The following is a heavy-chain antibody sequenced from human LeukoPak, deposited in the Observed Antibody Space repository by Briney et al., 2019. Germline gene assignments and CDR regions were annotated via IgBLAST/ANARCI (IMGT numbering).Heavy chain of an antibody. CDR3: ASSPGGVGTPFDY. CDR1: GGSISSSTYY. V-gene: IGHV4-39*07. D-gene: IGHD4-23*01. CDR2: IYYSGSP. J-gene: IGHJ4*02. Sequence: SETLSLTCTVSGGSISSSTYYWAWIRQPPGKGLEWIGNIYYSGSPYYNPSLKSQVTISVDTSKNQFSLKLSSVTAADTAVYYCASSPGGVGTPFDYWGQGTLVTVSS.